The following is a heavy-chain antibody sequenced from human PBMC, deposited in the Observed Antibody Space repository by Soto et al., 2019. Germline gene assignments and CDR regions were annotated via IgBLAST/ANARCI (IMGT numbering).Heavy chain of an antibody. Sequence: QVQLVQSGAEVQRPGSSVKVSCKASGGTFSSYAISWVRQAPRQGLEWMGGINPIFGTPHYAQKYQGRVTITADTFTNTAYMESTRLTSDDTAVYFCAREGRHFDYWGQGTLVTVSS. CDR2: INPIFGTP. J-gene: IGHJ4*02. CDR1: GGTFSSYA. CDR3: AREGRHFDY. V-gene: IGHV1-69*06.